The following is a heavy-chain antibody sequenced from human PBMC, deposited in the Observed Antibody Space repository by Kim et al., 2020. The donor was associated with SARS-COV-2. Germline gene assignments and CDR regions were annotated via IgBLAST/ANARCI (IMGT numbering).Heavy chain of an antibody. Sequence: ASVKVSCKASGYTFTGYYMHWARQAPGQGLEWMGWINPNSGGTNYAQKFQGRVTMTRDTSISTAYMELSRLRSDDTAVYYCASSSWFGELGDYWGQGTLVTVSS. D-gene: IGHD3-10*01. J-gene: IGHJ4*02. CDR2: INPNSGGT. CDR3: ASSSWFGELGDY. V-gene: IGHV1-2*02. CDR1: GYTFTGYY.